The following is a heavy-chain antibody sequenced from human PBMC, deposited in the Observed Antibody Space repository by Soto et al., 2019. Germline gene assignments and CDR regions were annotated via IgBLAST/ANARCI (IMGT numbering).Heavy chain of an antibody. V-gene: IGHV4-59*01. D-gene: IGHD3-3*01. CDR2: IYYSGST. J-gene: IGHJ5*02. CDR3: ARGGGITIFGVVPYGGNWFDP. Sequence: PSETLSLTCTVSGGSISSYYWSWIRQPPGKGLEWIGYIYYSGSTNYNPSHKSRVTISVDTSTNQFSLKLSSVTAADTAVYYCARGGGITIFGVVPYGGNWFDPWGQGTLVTVSS. CDR1: GGSISSYY.